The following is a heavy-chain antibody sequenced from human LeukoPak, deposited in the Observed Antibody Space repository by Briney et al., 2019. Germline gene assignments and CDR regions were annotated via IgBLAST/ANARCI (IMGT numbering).Heavy chain of an antibody. CDR1: GYTFTSYD. J-gene: IGHJ4*02. Sequence: ASVKVSCKASGYTFTSYDINWVRQATGQGLEWMGWMNPNSGNTGYAQKFQGRVTMTRNTSISTAYMELSSLRSEDTAVYYCARDPGVAAAGYFDYWGQGTPVTVSS. CDR2: MNPNSGNT. CDR3: ARDPGVAAAGYFDY. D-gene: IGHD6-13*01. V-gene: IGHV1-8*01.